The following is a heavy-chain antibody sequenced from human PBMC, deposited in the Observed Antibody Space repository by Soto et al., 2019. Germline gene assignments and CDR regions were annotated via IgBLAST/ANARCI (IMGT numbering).Heavy chain of an antibody. CDR2: ISAAGDP. J-gene: IGHJ6*02. V-gene: IGHV3-13*05. Sequence: EVQLVESGGGLVQPGGSLRLSSEACGFTFRNYDMHWIRQGTGKGLEWVSGISAAGDPDYADSVEGRFTISRENAQNSFFLQMNSLRVGDTAVYYCARTDIDFYGLDVWGQGTTVIVSS. CDR1: GFTFRNYD. CDR3: ARTDIDFYGLDV.